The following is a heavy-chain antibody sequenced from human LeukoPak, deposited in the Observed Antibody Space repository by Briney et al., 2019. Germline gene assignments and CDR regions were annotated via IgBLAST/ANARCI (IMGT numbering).Heavy chain of an antibody. D-gene: IGHD1-26*01. CDR1: GFTFSSYA. J-gene: IGHJ4*02. CDR2: ISGSGGST. V-gene: IGHV3-23*01. CDR3: ANTRHDGYSGCYFLGSVPDFDY. Sequence: QAGGSLRLSCAASGFTFSSYAMSWVRQAPGKGLEWVSAISGSGGSTYYADSVKGRFTISRDNSKKTLYLQMNSLRAKDTAVYYCANTRHDGYSGCYFLGSVPDFDYWGQGTLLTVSS.